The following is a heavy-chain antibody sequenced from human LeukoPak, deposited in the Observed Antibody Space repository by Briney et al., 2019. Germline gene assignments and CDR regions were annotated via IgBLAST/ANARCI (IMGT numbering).Heavy chain of an antibody. Sequence: PGGSLRLSCAASGFTYSSYWMTWVRQAPGKGLEWVANIKQDGSEKYYVDSVRGRFAISRDNAQNSLSLQMNILRPQDTAVYYCARAYCRSTNCCYPSWGQGTLDTVSS. D-gene: IGHD2-2*01. CDR2: IKQDGSEK. J-gene: IGHJ5*02. CDR1: GFTYSSYW. CDR3: ARAYCRSTNCCYPS. V-gene: IGHV3-7*01.